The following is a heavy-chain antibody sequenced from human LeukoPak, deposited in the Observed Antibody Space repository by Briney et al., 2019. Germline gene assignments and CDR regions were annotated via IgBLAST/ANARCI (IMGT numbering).Heavy chain of an antibody. J-gene: IGHJ4*02. CDR3: AKDLVYDSSGSMDY. V-gene: IGHV3-9*01. CDR1: GSTFDDYA. Sequence: GGSLRLSCAASGSTFDDYAMHWVRQAPGKGLEWVSGISWNSGSIGYADSVKGRFTISRDNAKNSLYLQMNSLRAEDTALYYCAKDLVYDSSGSMDYWGQGTLVTVSS. CDR2: ISWNSGSI. D-gene: IGHD3-22*01.